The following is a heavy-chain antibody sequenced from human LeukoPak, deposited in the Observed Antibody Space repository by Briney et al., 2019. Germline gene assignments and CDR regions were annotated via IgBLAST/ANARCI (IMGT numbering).Heavy chain of an antibody. V-gene: IGHV1-18*04. Sequence: ASVKVSCKASGYTFTSYGISWVRQAPGQGLEWMGCISAYNGNTNYAQKLQGRVTMTTDTSTSTAYMELRSLSSDDTAVYYCAREFDTMVRGRGYGMDVWGKGTTVTVSS. J-gene: IGHJ6*04. CDR1: GYTFTSYG. CDR2: ISAYNGNT. D-gene: IGHD3-10*01. CDR3: AREFDTMVRGRGYGMDV.